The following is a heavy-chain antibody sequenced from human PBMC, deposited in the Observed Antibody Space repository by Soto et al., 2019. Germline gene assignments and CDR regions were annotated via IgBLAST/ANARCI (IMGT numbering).Heavy chain of an antibody. J-gene: IGHJ5*02. D-gene: IGHD3-16*01. CDR1: GVPITDSY. CDR2: VHAGGSF. Sequence: QAQLQVSGPGLVKPAESLSLICNVSGVPITDSYWSWIRQSPGKGLEWIGRVHAGGSFNYNPSLRRRAASSVDTPKSQVSLSLTSVTAADTAVYFCAREITPEMTRGWFAPWGQGTLVTVSS. CDR3: AREITPEMTRGWFAP. V-gene: IGHV4-4*07.